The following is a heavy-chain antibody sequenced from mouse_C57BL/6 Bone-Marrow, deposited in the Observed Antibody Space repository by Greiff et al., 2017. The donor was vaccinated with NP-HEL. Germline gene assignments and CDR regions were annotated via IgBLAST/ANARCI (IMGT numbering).Heavy chain of an antibody. CDR3: ARSDY. J-gene: IGHJ2*01. CDR2: IDPSASYT. Sequence: VQLQQSGAELVMPGASVKLSCKASGYTFTSYWMHWVKQRPGQGLEWIGEIDPSASYTNYNQKFKGKSTLTVDKSSSTAYMQLSSLTSEDSAVYYCARSDYWGQGTTLTVSS. V-gene: IGHV1-69*01. CDR1: GYTFTSYW.